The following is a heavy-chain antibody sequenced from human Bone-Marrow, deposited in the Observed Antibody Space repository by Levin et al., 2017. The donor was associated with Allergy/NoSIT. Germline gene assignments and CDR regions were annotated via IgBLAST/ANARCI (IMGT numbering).Heavy chain of an antibody. CDR3: ATVGRSWKHLDY. J-gene: IGHJ4*02. D-gene: IGHD6-13*01. Sequence: GGSLRLSCTASGFTFNTAWMTWVRQAPGSGLEWVGRIKSKTDGGTTDFAAPVKGRFTMSRDDSKNTVYLHMDSLKSEDTGVYYCATVGRSWKHLDYWGQGTLVTVSS. CDR2: IKSKTDGGTT. V-gene: IGHV3-15*01. CDR1: GFTFNTAW.